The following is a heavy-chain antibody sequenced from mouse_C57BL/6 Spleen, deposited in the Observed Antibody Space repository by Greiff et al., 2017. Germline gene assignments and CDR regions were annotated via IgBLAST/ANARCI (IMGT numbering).Heavy chain of an antibody. Sequence: QVQLQQSGAELMKPGASVKLSCKATGYTFTGYWIEWVKQRPGHGLEWIGEILPGSGSTNYTEKFKGKATFTADTSSNTAYMQLSSLTTEDSAIYYCARGGWDFDYWGQGTTLTVSS. V-gene: IGHV1-9*01. J-gene: IGHJ2*01. CDR3: ARGGWDFDY. CDR2: ILPGSGST. D-gene: IGHD3-3*01. CDR1: GYTFTGYW.